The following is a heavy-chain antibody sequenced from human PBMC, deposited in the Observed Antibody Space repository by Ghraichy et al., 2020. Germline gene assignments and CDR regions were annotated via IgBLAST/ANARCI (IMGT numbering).Heavy chain of an antibody. Sequence: SQTLSLTCVISGDSVSSNIAAWNWIRQSPSRGLEWLGRAYYRSRWHIDYADSVESRITINPDTSKNRLSLQLNSVTPEDTALYYCAKGLATIDHWGQGTLVTVSS. V-gene: IGHV6-1*01. CDR1: GDSVSSNIAA. CDR2: AYYRSRWHI. D-gene: IGHD5-24*01. CDR3: AKGLATIDH. J-gene: IGHJ4*02.